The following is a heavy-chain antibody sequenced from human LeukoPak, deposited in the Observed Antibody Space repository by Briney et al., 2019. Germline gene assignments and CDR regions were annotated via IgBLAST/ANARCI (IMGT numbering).Heavy chain of an antibody. CDR2: IIPILGIA. CDR1: GGTFSSYA. J-gene: IGHJ4*02. Sequence: SVTVSCKASGGTFSSYAISWVRQAPGQGLEWMGRIIPILGIANYAQKFQGRVTITADKSTSTAYMGLSSLRSEDTAVYYCARSPGRRGSDYWGQGTLVTVSS. V-gene: IGHV1-69*04. CDR3: ARSPGRRGSDY. D-gene: IGHD1-1*01.